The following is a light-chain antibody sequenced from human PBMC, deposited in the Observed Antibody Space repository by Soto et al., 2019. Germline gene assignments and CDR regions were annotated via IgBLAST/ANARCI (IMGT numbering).Light chain of an antibody. V-gene: IGLV2-14*01. CDR1: SSDVGGYNY. J-gene: IGLJ1*01. CDR3: SSYTSSSTLGV. Sequence: QSALTQPASVSGSPGQSITISCTGTSSDVGGYNYVSWYQQHPGKAPKLMIYDVSNRPSGVSNRFSGPKSGNTASLTISGLQAGDEADYYCSSYTSSSTLGVFGTGTKVTVL. CDR2: DVS.